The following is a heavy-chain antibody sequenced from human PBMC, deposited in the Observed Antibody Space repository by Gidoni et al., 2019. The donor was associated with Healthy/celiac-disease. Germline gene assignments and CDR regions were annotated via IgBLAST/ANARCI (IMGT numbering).Heavy chain of an antibody. CDR1: GGSISSSSYY. CDR3: ASGEYSSGWYYFDY. D-gene: IGHD6-19*01. V-gene: IGHV4-39*01. J-gene: IGHJ4*02. Sequence: QLQLQESGPGLVKPSETLSLPCTVSGGSISSSSYYWGWIRQPPGKGLEWIGSIYYSGSTYYNPSLKSRVTISVDTSKNQFSLKLSSVTAADTAVYYCASGEYSSGWYYFDYWGQGTLVTVSS. CDR2: IYYSGST.